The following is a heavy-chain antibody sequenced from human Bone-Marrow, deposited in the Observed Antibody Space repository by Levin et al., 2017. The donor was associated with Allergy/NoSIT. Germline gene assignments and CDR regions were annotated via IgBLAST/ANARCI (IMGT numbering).Heavy chain of an antibody. CDR2: ISYRGST. CDR1: GCSITSGGYH. Sequence: TLSLTCTVSGCSITSGGYHWSWIRQHPGKDLEWIGYISYRGSTYYNPSLKSRVTLPIDTSKTQFSLKLNSLTAADTAVYFCAREDGYVFDYWGQGTLVTVSS. D-gene: IGHD5-24*01. CDR3: AREDGYVFDY. J-gene: IGHJ4*02. V-gene: IGHV4-31*03.